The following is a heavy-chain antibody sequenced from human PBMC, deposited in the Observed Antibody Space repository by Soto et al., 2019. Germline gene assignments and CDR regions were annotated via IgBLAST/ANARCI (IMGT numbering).Heavy chain of an antibody. CDR3: ATQPGGPP. V-gene: IGHV5-51*01. CDR2: IFPSDSDT. CDR1: WYSFSRLL. Sequence: PRGFLKISCKGFWYSFSRLLICWVRQMPGKGLEWMGIIFPSDSDTRYSPSFQGQVTISADKSISTAYLQWSSLKASDTAMYYCATQPGGPPWGRGTLVTVSS. J-gene: IGHJ4*02. D-gene: IGHD3-10*01.